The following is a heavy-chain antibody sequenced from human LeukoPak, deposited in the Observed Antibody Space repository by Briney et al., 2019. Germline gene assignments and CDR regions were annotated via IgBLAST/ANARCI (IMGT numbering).Heavy chain of an antibody. CDR1: GGSISSSSYY. CDR2: IYTSGST. D-gene: IGHD4-17*01. CDR3: ARVCYGDLNIDAFDI. V-gene: IGHV4-61*02. J-gene: IGHJ3*02. Sequence: SETLSLTCTVSGGSISSSSYYWSWLRQPAGKGLEWIGRIYTSGSTNYNPSLKSRVTMSVDTSKNQFSLKLSSVTAADTAVYYCARVCYGDLNIDAFDIWGQGTMVTVSS.